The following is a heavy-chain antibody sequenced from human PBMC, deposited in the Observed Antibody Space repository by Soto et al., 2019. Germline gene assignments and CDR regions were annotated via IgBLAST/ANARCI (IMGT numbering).Heavy chain of an antibody. J-gene: IGHJ4*02. CDR3: ARLKAELDY. CDR2: VYYSGST. CDR1: GGSVSSSSYY. V-gene: IGHV4-39*01. Sequence: SETLSLTCTVSGGSVSSSSYYWGWVRQPPGKGLEWIGSVYYSGSTYYNPSLESRVTISVDTSKNQFSLKLSSVTAADTAVYYCARLKAELDYWGQGTLVTVSS.